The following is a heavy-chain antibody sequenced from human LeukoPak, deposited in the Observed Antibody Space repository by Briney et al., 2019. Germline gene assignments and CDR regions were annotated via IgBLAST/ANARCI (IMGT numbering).Heavy chain of an antibody. Sequence: XRQAPGXXXEWVSYISSSSSTIYYADSVKGRFTISRDNAKNSLYLQMNSLRAEDTAVYYCASTYYYGSGRAYYFDYWGQGTLVTVSS. D-gene: IGHD3-10*01. V-gene: IGHV3-48*01. CDR3: ASTYYYGSGRAYYFDY. CDR2: ISSSSSTI. J-gene: IGHJ4*02.